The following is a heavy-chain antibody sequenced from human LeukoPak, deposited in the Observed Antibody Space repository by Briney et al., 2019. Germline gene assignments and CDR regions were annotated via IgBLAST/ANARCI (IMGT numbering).Heavy chain of an antibody. CDR3: AKDEAAAATRFYFDS. CDR1: GFTFSSYA. D-gene: IGHD6-13*01. CDR2: INDSGGRT. Sequence: LTGGSLRLSCAASGFTFSSYAMSWVRQAPGKGLECVSVINDSGGRTYYADSVKGRSTISRDYSKNTVYLEMKSLRAENTAVYYCAKDEAAAATRFYFDSWGQGTLVTVSS. V-gene: IGHV3-23*01. J-gene: IGHJ4*02.